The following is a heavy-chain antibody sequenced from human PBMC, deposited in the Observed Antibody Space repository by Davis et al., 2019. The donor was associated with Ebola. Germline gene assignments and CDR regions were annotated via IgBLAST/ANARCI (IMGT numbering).Heavy chain of an antibody. CDR1: GGSFSGYY. Sequence: SETLSLTCAVYGGSFSGYYWSWIRQPPGKGLEWIGEINHSGSTKYNPSLKSRVTISVDTSKNQFSLKLSSVTAADTAVYYCARGRVDIVVVVAATPFDYWGQGTLVTVSS. J-gene: IGHJ4*02. CDR2: INHSGST. CDR3: ARGRVDIVVVVAATPFDY. V-gene: IGHV4-34*01. D-gene: IGHD2-15*01.